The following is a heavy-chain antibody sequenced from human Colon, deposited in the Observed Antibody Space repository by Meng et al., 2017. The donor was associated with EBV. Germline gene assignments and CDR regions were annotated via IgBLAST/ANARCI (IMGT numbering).Heavy chain of an antibody. Sequence: VQLPEPGPGLVKPSGTLSLTCAVSGGSLSSRNWWSWVRQPPGKGLEWIGEIYHSGSTNYNPSLKSRVTISVDESKNQFSLRLSSVTAADTAVYYCARVGAYCGGDCYHPRWGQGTLVTVSS. D-gene: IGHD2-21*02. J-gene: IGHJ4*02. CDR3: ARVGAYCGGDCYHPR. CDR2: IYHSGST. CDR1: GGSLSSRNW. V-gene: IGHV4-4*02.